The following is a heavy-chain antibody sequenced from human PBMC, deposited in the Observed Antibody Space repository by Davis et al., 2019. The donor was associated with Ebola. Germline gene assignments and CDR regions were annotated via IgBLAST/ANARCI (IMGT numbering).Heavy chain of an antibody. V-gene: IGHV3-21*01. D-gene: IGHD6-19*01. CDR2: ISSSSYI. Sequence: GESLKISCAASGFTFSSYSMNWVRQAPGKGLEWVSSISSSSYIYYADSVKGRFTISRDNAKNSLYLQMNSLRAEDTAVYYCARDPGIAVAGSYYFDYWGQGTLVTVSS. CDR1: GFTFSSYS. J-gene: IGHJ4*02. CDR3: ARDPGIAVAGSYYFDY.